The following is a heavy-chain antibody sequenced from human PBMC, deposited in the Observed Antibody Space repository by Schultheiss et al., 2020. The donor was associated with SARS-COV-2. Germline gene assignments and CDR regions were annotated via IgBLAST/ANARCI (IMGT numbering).Heavy chain of an antibody. CDR3: ARGDGSGSYSDY. CDR2: IYTSGST. V-gene: IGHV4-38-2*01. D-gene: IGHD3-10*01. Sequence: SQTLSLTCAVSGYSISSGYYWGWIRQPPGKGLEWIGSIYTSGSTNYNPSLKSRVTISVDTSKNQFSLKLSSVTAADTAVYYCARGDGSGSYSDYWGQGTLVTVSS. J-gene: IGHJ4*02. CDR1: GYSISSGYY.